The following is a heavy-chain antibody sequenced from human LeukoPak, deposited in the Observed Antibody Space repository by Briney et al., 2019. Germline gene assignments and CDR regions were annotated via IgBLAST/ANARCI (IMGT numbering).Heavy chain of an antibody. CDR2: ISYDGSNK. J-gene: IGHJ4*02. CDR3: AKDAYDFWSAFDS. V-gene: IGHV3-30*18. D-gene: IGHD3-3*01. Sequence: PGRSLRLSCAASGFTFSSYAMHWVRQAPGKGLEWVAGISYDGSNKHYADSVKGRFTISRDNSKNTLYLQMNSLRAEDTAVYYCAKDAYDFWSAFDSWGQGTLVTVSS. CDR1: GFTFSSYA.